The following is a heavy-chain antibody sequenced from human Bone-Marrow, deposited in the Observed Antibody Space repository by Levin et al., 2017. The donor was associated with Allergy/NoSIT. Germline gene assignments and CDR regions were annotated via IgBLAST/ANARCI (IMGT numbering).Heavy chain of an antibody. J-gene: IGHJ6*02. V-gene: IGHV3-21*06. D-gene: IGHD6-13*01. CDR1: GFNFSTYT. Sequence: PGGSLRLSCVPSGFNFSTYTMYWVRQAPGKGLEWVSSIRSSSTYIHYADSVKGRFTISRDNAKNSLYLQMNSLRDDDTAVYYGARGAAVPGSPRGGMDVWGQGTTVSVSS. CDR2: IRSSSTYI. CDR3: ARGAAVPGSPRGGMDV.